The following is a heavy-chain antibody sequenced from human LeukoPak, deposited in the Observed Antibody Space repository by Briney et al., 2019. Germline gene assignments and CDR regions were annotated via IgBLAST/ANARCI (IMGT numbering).Heavy chain of an antibody. V-gene: IGHV4-39*07. CDR3: ARTYDYVWGSYRPLENYYYMDV. CDR2: IYYSGDT. Sequence: PSETLSLTCTVSGGSISSSRHYWGWVRQPPGKGLEWIGSIYYSGDTYYNPSLKSRVSLSVDTSKNQFSLKLSSVTAADTAVYYCARTYDYVWGSYRPLENYYYMDVWGKGTTVTVSS. J-gene: IGHJ6*03. CDR1: GGSISSSRHY. D-gene: IGHD3-16*02.